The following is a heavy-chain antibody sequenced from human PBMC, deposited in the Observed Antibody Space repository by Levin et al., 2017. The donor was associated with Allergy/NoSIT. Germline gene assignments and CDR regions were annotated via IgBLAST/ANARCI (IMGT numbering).Heavy chain of an antibody. Sequence: GESLKISCAASGFNFNNYWMSWVRQAPGKGLEWVANIKPDGSAKNYVDSVKGRFTISRDRAKNSLYLQMNSLRVEDTAVYYCAGGRGYDVDYDHWGQGTLVTVSS. CDR1: GFNFNNYW. V-gene: IGHV3-7*04. J-gene: IGHJ4*02. D-gene: IGHD5-12*01. CDR3: AGGRGYDVDYDH. CDR2: IKPDGSAK.